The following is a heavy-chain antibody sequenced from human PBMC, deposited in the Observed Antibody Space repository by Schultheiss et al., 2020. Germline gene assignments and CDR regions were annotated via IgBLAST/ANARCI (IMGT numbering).Heavy chain of an antibody. CDR1: GFTFDDYA. Sequence: GGSLRLSCAASGFTFDDYAMHWVRQGTGKGLEWVSRTGTVGDTYYSDSVKGRFTISRDNSKNTLYLQVNSLRVDDTAVYYCARDPYPQRQQMLPGDFWGQGTLVTVSA. CDR3: ARDPYPQRQQMLPGDF. CDR2: TGTVGDT. D-gene: IGHD6-13*01. V-gene: IGHV3-13*01. J-gene: IGHJ4*02.